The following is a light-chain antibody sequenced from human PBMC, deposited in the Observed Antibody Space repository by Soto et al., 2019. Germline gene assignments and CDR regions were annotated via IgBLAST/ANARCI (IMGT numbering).Light chain of an antibody. CDR3: QQYGSSPGT. V-gene: IGKV3-20*01. CDR2: GAS. J-gene: IGKJ1*01. CDR1: QSVSSSY. Sequence: EIVLTQSPGTLSLSPGERATLSCRASQSVSSSYLAWYQQKPGQAPRLLISGASSRATGIPDRFSGGGSGTDFTLTISGLEPEDSAVYFCQQYGSSPGTFGQGTKVEIK.